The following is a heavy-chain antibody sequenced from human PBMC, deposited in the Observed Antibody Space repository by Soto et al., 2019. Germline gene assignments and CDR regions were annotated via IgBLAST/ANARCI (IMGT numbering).Heavy chain of an antibody. CDR2: IYYSGST. CDR1: GGSISSYY. CDR3: ARLLRLSGTIPVTGFGWFDP. D-gene: IGHD6-19*01. Sequence: SETLSLTCTVSGGSISSYYWSWIRQPPGKGLEWIGYIYYSGSTNYNPSLKSRVTTSVDTSKNQFSLKLSRLTSDDTAVYFCARLLRLSGTIPVTGFGWFDPWGQGTLVTVSS. V-gene: IGHV4-59*01. J-gene: IGHJ5*02.